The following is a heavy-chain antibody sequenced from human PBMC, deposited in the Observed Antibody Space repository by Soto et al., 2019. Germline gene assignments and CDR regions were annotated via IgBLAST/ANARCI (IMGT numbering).Heavy chain of an antibody. J-gene: IGHJ6*02. CDR3: AEAVHPPRWARGMDV. Sequence: QVQLVQSGAEVKKPGSSVKVSCKASGGTFSSYAISWVRQAPGQGLEWMGGIIPICGTANYAQKFQGRVTMTADDATSTAHMELSSLRAEDAAVYYCAEAVHPPRWARGMDVWGQGTTVTVSS. CDR1: GGTFSSYA. CDR2: IIPICGTA. D-gene: IGHD1-26*01. V-gene: IGHV1-69*12.